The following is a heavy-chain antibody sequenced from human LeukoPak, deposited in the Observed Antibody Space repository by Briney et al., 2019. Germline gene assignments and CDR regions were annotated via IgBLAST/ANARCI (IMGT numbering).Heavy chain of an antibody. J-gene: IGHJ4*02. CDR1: GFTFSSYA. Sequence: PGGSLRLSCAASGFTFSSYAMSWVRQAPGKGLEWVSAISGSGGSTYYADSVKGRFTISRDNSKNTLYLQMNSLRAEDTAIYYCARDRGLGQWHDYWGQGTLVTVSS. D-gene: IGHD6-19*01. CDR2: ISGSGGST. CDR3: ARDRGLGQWHDY. V-gene: IGHV3-23*01.